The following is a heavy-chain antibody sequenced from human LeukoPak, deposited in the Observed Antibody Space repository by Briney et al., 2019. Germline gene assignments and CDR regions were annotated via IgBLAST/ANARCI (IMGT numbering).Heavy chain of an antibody. D-gene: IGHD2-21*02. Sequence: ASVKVSCKASGYTFTSYGISWVRQAPGQGLEWMGWISAYNGNTNYAQKLQGRVTMTTDTSTCTAYMELRSLRSDDTAVYYCARDSCGGDCYSLFYYYYGMDVWGQGTTVTVSS. J-gene: IGHJ6*02. V-gene: IGHV1-18*01. CDR2: ISAYNGNT. CDR1: GYTFTSYG. CDR3: ARDSCGGDCYSLFYYYYGMDV.